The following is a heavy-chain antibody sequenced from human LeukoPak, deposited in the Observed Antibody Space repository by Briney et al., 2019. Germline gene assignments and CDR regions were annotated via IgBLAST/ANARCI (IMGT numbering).Heavy chain of an antibody. CDR3: ARDKLRGSDLGSSFGY. J-gene: IGHJ4*02. Sequence: GGSLRLSCAVSGFTFSNYWMSWVRQAPGKGLEWVANIKQDASEIYYVDSVKGRFTISGDNAKNSLYLQMNSLRAEDTAVYYCARDKLRGSDLGSSFGYWGQGTLVTVSS. CDR1: GFTFSNYW. D-gene: IGHD4-23*01. V-gene: IGHV3-7*01. CDR2: IKQDASEI.